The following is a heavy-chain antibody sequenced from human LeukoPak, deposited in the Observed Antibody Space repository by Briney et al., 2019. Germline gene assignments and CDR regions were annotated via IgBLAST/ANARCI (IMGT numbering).Heavy chain of an antibody. CDR2: VIPTIGTT. CDR1: GGSFTSYT. D-gene: IGHD2-21*01. Sequence: SVKVSCXASGGSFTSYTFTWVRQAPGQGLEWVGRVIPTIGTTNYAQNFQGRVTITADKSTGTVYMELSRLGSEDTAVYYCARIPSIVYVPSTAYYYMDVWGTGTAVTVSS. V-gene: IGHV1-69*08. CDR3: ARIPSIVYVPSTAYYYMDV. J-gene: IGHJ6*03.